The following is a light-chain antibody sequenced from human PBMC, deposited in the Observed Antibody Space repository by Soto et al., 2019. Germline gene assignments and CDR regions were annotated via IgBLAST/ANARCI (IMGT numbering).Light chain of an antibody. J-gene: IGKJ1*01. Sequence: DIQMTQSPSSLSASVGARVTITCQASQDISNYLNWYQQKPGKAPKLLIYDASGLQSGVPSRFSGSGSGTGFTLTISSLQREDFATYYCQQTYSSSWTFGQGTKVDIK. CDR2: DAS. CDR3: QQTYSSSWT. CDR1: QDISNY. V-gene: IGKV1-39*01.